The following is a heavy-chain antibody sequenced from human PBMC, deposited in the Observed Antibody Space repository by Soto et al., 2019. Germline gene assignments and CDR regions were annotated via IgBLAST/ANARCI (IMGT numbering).Heavy chain of an antibody. CDR2: ISAFNGNS. CDR1: GYTFSTHG. V-gene: IGHV1-18*01. CDR3: AKGVYDYTF. J-gene: IGHJ4*02. Sequence: QIQLVQSGAEVKRPGASVKVSCKASGYTFSTHGITWVRQAPGQGLEWMGWISAFNGNSKYARKFQGRVTMTTDTSTATAYMELRSLRFDDTAVYYCAKGVYDYTFWGQGTLVTVSS. D-gene: IGHD4-4*01.